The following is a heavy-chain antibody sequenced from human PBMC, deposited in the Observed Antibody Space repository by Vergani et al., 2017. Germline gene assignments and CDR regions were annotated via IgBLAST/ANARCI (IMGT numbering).Heavy chain of an antibody. J-gene: IGHJ4*02. Sequence: QVQLVHSGAEVKKPGSSVKVSCKASGGTFSSYTISWVRQAPGQGLEWMGRILPILGIANYAQKFQGRVTITADKSTSTAYMELSSLRSEDTAVYYCARDPGYGDWSNYFDYWGQGTLVTVSS. CDR1: GGTFSSYT. CDR2: ILPILGIA. CDR3: ARDPGYGDWSNYFDY. D-gene: IGHD4-17*01. V-gene: IGHV1-69*04.